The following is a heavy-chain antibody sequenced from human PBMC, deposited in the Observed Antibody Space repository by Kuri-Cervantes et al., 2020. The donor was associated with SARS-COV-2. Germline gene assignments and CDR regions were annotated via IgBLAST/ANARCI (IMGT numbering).Heavy chain of an antibody. CDR2: IFYSGST. J-gene: IGHJ4*02. CDR3: AREGVAAAGPFDY. CDR1: GFSLSTSGMC. Sequence: SGPTLVKPTQTLTLTCTFSGFSLSTSGMCVSWIRQPPGKGLEWIANIFYSGSTHHNPSLKSRVTISVDTSKNQFSLKLSSVTAADTAVYYCAREGVAAAGPFDYWGQGTLVTVSS. D-gene: IGHD6-13*01. V-gene: IGHV4-39*07.